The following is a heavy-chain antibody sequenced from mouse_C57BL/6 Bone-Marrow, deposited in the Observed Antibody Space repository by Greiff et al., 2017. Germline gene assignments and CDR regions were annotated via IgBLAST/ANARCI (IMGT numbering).Heavy chain of an antibody. CDR2: IYPRSGNT. Sequence: VNVVESGAELARPGASVKLSCKASGYTFTSYGISWVKQRTGQGLEWIGEIYPRSGNTYYNEKFKGKATLTADKSSSTAYMELRSLTSEDAAVYFCGRRDYGSSYRSWGQGTTLTVSS. CDR3: GRRDYGSSYRS. J-gene: IGHJ2*01. D-gene: IGHD1-1*01. CDR1: GYTFTSYG. V-gene: IGHV1-81*01.